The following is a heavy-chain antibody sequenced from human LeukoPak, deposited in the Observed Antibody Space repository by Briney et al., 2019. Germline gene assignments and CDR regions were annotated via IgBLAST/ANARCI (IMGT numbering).Heavy chain of an antibody. CDR3: TKEGGPMAVTTERNSFDQ. CDR2: VSNDGRVQ. Sequence: PGRSLRLSCAASGFTFSNYGMHWVRQAPGKGLEWVAVVSNDGRVQYYADSVKGRFTISRDNSKNTLSLQMNSLRAEDTAVYYCTKEGGPMAVTTERNSFDQWGQGTLVTVSS. D-gene: IGHD4-17*01. J-gene: IGHJ4*02. CDR1: GFTFSNYG. V-gene: IGHV3-30*18.